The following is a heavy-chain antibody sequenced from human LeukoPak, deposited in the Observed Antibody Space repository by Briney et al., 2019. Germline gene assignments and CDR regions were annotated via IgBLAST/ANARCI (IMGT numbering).Heavy chain of an antibody. V-gene: IGHV3-33*01. CDR3: ARDGIAAAGQYYCYGMDV. Sequence: GKSLRLSCAASGFTFSSYGMHWVRQAPGKGLEWVAVILYDGDNKYYADSVKGRFTISRDNSKNTLYLQMNSLRAEDTAVYYCARDGIAAAGQYYCYGMDVWGQGTTVTVSS. J-gene: IGHJ6*02. CDR2: ILYDGDNK. D-gene: IGHD6-13*01. CDR1: GFTFSSYG.